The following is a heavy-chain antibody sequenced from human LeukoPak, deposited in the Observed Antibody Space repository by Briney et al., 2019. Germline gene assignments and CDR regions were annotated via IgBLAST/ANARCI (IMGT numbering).Heavy chain of an antibody. V-gene: IGHV4-34*01. J-gene: IGHJ6*03. Sequence: SETLSLTCAVYGGSFSGYYWSWICQPPGKGLEWIGEINHSGSTNYNPSLKSRVTISVDTSKNQFSLKLSSATAADTAVYYCARGRSGYSYGSPYYMDVWGKGTTVTVSS. CDR1: GGSFSGYY. D-gene: IGHD5-18*01. CDR2: INHSGST. CDR3: ARGRSGYSYGSPYYMDV.